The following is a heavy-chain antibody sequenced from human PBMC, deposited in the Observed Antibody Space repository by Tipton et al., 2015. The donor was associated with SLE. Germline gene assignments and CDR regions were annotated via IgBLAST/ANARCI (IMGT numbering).Heavy chain of an antibody. CDR1: GGSISSNSCY. Sequence: TLSLTCTVSGGSISSNSCYWGWIRRPPGKGLEWIASVFRSGTSHYNPSLKRRVTISVDTSKNQVSLRLSSVTAADTAVYYCARWLVDYCSVDSCPNWFDPWGQGTLVTVFS. CDR3: ARWLVDYCSVDSCPNWFDP. D-gene: IGHD2-15*01. J-gene: IGHJ5*02. V-gene: IGHV4-39*07. CDR2: VFRSGTS.